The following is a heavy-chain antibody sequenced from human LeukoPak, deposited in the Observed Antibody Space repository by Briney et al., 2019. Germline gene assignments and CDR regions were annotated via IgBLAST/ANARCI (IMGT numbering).Heavy chain of an antibody. V-gene: IGHV3-30*18. CDR1: GFTFSSYG. D-gene: IGHD6-19*01. CDR2: KSYDGSNK. CDR3: AKSGSSGWYGDY. Sequence: GRSLRLSCAASGFTFSSYGMHWVRQAPGKGLEWVAVKSYDGSNKYYADSVKGRFTISRDNSKNTLYLQMNSLRAEDTAVYYCAKSGSSGWYGDYWGQGTLVTVSS. J-gene: IGHJ4*02.